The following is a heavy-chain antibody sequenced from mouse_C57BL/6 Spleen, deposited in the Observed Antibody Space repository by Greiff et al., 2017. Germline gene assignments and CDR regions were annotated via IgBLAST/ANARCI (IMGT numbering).Heavy chain of an antibody. V-gene: IGHV1-54*01. D-gene: IGHD2-1*01. CDR2: INPGSGGT. Sequence: VQLQQSGADLVRPGTSVKVSCTASGYAFTNYSIAWVKQSPGHGLEWIGVINPGSGGTNYTEKFKGKATLTADKSSSTAYMPLSSLTSEDSAVYFCAGNFAYWGQGTLVTVSA. CDR3: AGNFAY. J-gene: IGHJ3*01. CDR1: GYAFTNYS.